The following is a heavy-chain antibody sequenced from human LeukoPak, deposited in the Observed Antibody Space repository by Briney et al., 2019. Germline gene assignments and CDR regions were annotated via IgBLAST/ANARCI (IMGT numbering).Heavy chain of an antibody. J-gene: IGHJ4*02. CDR1: GGSVSSGSYY. CDR2: IYYSGST. D-gene: IGHD1-14*01. Sequence: SETLSLTCTVSGGSVSSGSYYWSWIRQPPGKGLEWIGYIYYSGSTNYNPSLKSRVTISVDTSKNQFSLKLSSVTAADTAVYYCARVERNPSYYFDYWGQGTLVTVSS. CDR3: ARVERNPSYYFDY. V-gene: IGHV4-61*01.